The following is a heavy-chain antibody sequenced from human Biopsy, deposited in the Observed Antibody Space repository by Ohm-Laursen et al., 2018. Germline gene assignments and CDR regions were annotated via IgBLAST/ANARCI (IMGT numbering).Heavy chain of an antibody. D-gene: IGHD3-16*01. CDR1: EFNVDRNH. Sequence: GSLRLSCTASEFNVDRNHMNWVRQAPGKGLEWVSMIHGSGRTDYADSVKGRFTVSRDNSKDTVYLQMNVLRVDDTAMYYCAGAGGHSFWGQGALVTVSS. J-gene: IGHJ4*02. CDR2: IHGSGRT. V-gene: IGHV3-66*01. CDR3: AGAGGHSF.